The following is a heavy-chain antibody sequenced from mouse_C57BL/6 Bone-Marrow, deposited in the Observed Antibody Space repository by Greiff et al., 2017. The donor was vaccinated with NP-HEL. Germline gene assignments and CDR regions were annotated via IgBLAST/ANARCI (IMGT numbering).Heavy chain of an antibody. CDR3: ARRKRDYGTFAY. Sequence: DVMLVESGGGLVKPGGSLKLSCAASGFTFSSYAMSWVRQTPEKRLEWVATISDGGSYTYYPDNVKGRFTISRDNAKNNLYLQMSHLKSEDTAMYYCARRKRDYGTFAYWGQGTLVTVSA. CDR1: GFTFSSYA. CDR2: ISDGGSYT. V-gene: IGHV5-4*03. J-gene: IGHJ3*01. D-gene: IGHD2-4*01.